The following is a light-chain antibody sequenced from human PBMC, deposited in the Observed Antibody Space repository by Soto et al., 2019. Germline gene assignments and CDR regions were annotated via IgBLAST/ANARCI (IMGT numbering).Light chain of an antibody. CDR1: FSDVGGYKF. CDR2: EVN. Sequence: QSALTQPPSASGSPGQSVTISCTGTFSDVGGYKFVSWYQQHPGKVPKLMIYEVNKRPSGVPDRFSGSKSGNTASLTVSGLQAEDEADYYCSSYAGSNNLVFAGGTKLTVL. J-gene: IGLJ3*02. CDR3: SSYAGSNNLV. V-gene: IGLV2-8*01.